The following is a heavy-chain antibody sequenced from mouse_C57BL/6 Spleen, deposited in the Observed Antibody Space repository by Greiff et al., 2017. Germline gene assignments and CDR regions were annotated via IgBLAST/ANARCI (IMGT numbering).Heavy chain of an antibody. D-gene: IGHD1-1*01. CDR1: GYTFTDYE. CDR3: TRAYGSSPFAY. Sequence: QVQLQQSGAELVRPGASVTLSCKASGYTFTDYEMHWVKQTPLHGLEWIGAIDPETGGTAYNQKFKGKAILTADKSSSTAYMELRSLTSEDSAVYYCTRAYGSSPFAYWGQGTLVTVSA. J-gene: IGHJ3*01. V-gene: IGHV1-15*01. CDR2: IDPETGGT.